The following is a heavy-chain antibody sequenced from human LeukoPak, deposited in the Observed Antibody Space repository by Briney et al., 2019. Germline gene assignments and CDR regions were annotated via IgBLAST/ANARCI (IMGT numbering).Heavy chain of an antibody. CDR3: LSGSYFSPFDY. V-gene: IGHV4-30-4*01. Sequence: SETLSLTCTVSGGSISSGDYYWSWIRQPPGKGLEWIGYIYYSGSTYYNPSLKSRVTISVDTSKNQFSLKLSSVTAADTAVYYCLSGSYFSPFDYWGQGTLVTVSS. CDR2: IYYSGST. D-gene: IGHD3-10*01. CDR1: GGSISSGDYY. J-gene: IGHJ4*02.